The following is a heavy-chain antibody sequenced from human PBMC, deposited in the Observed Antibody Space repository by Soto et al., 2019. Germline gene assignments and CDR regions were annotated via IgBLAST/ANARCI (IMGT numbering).Heavy chain of an antibody. CDR3: ARRARPDFYYMDV. D-gene: IGHD6-6*01. CDR2: ISSNGVGT. J-gene: IGHJ6*03. CDR1: GFTLSGYA. Sequence: EVQLAESGGGLAQPGGSLRLSCAASGFTLSGYAMDWVRQAPGKGLEYVSGISSNGVGTYYANSVQGRFTISRDNSKNTVYLQMGSLRTEDMAVYYCARRARPDFYYMDVWGKGTTVPVSS. V-gene: IGHV3-64*01.